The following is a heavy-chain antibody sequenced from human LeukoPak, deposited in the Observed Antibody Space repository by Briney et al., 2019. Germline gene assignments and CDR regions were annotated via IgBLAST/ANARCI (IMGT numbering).Heavy chain of an antibody. Sequence: GGSLRLSCAASGFTFSSYGMHWVRQAPGKGLEWVAVISYDGSNKYYADFVKGRFTISRDNSKNTLYLQMNSLRAEDTAVYYCAKDRTIQLWLDGFFDYWGQGTLVTVSS. CDR2: ISYDGSNK. D-gene: IGHD5-18*01. CDR1: GFTFSSYG. J-gene: IGHJ4*02. CDR3: AKDRTIQLWLDGFFDY. V-gene: IGHV3-30*18.